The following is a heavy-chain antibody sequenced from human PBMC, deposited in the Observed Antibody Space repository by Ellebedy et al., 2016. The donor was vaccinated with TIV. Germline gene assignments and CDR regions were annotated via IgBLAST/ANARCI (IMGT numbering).Heavy chain of an antibody. Sequence: GSLRLSXAVYGGSFSGYYWSWIRQPPGKGLEWIGEINHSGSTNYNPSLKSRVTISVDTSKNQFSLKLSSVTAADTAVYYCARGYGYCSSTSCWKWPYYFDYWGQGTLVTVSS. J-gene: IGHJ4*02. D-gene: IGHD2-2*03. CDR2: INHSGST. CDR3: ARGYGYCSSTSCWKWPYYFDY. CDR1: GGSFSGYY. V-gene: IGHV4-34*01.